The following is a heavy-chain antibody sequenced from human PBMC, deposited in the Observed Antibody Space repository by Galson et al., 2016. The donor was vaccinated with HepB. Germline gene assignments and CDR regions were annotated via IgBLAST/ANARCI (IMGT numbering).Heavy chain of an antibody. Sequence: SLRLYCAASGFTFSSFWMSWVRQAPGKGLEWVANIKQDGSEKSYVDSVKGRFTISRDNAKNSLFLQMNSLRADDTAVYYCARAIATSYWGQGALVTVSS. CDR2: IKQDGSEK. V-gene: IGHV3-7*05. D-gene: IGHD5-24*01. CDR1: GFTFSSFW. CDR3: ARAIATSY. J-gene: IGHJ4*02.